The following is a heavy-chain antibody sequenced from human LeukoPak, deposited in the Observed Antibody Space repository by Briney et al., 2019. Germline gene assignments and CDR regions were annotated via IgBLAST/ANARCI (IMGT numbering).Heavy chain of an antibody. Sequence: GGSLRLSCAASGFTLRNYWMHSVRRAPGKGLEWVSGINSDGSITTYADSVKGPFTIYRVKAKNTLYLQMNSLRADDTAVYYCARYQTGSGFDPWGQGTLVTVSS. CDR1: GFTLRNYW. CDR3: ARYQTGSGFDP. J-gene: IGHJ5*02. CDR2: INSDGSIT. D-gene: IGHD2-15*01. V-gene: IGHV3-74*03.